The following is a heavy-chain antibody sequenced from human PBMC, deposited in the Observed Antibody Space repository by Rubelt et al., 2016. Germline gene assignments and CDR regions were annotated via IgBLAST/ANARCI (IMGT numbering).Heavy chain of an antibody. D-gene: IGHD4-17*01. J-gene: IGHJ4*02. V-gene: IGHV3-23*01. CDR1: GFTFSSYA. CDR2: ISGSGGST. CDR3: AKVPIRTVTSTFDY. Sequence: EVQLLESGGGLVQPGGSLRLSCAASGFTFSSYAMSWVRQAPGKGLEWVSAISGSGGSTYYPDSVKGRFTIARDNSKNTLYLQMNSLRAEDTAVYYCAKVPIRTVTSTFDYWGQGTLVTVSS.